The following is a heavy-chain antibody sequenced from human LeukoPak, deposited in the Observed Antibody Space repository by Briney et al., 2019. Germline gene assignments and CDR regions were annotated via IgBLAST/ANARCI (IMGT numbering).Heavy chain of an antibody. D-gene: IGHD1-26*01. CDR3: ARSVWELLHHWFDP. J-gene: IGHJ5*02. Sequence: GASVKVSCKASVGTFSSCTTSWVRQAPRQGIEWMGGIIPIFGTANYAQKFQGRVTITADESTSTAYMELSSLRSEDTAVYYCARSVWELLHHWFDPWGQGTLVTVSS. CDR1: VGTFSSCT. V-gene: IGHV1-69*01. CDR2: IIPIFGTA.